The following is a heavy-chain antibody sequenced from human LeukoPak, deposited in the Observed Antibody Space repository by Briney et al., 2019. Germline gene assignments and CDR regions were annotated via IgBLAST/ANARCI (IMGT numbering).Heavy chain of an antibody. CDR2: IYHSGST. CDR1: GYSISSGYY. D-gene: IGHD3-22*01. J-gene: IGHJ3*02. CDR3: ARQGLYYYDSSGTTDAFDI. V-gene: IGHV4-38-2*01. Sequence: PSETLSLTCAVSGYSISSGYYWGWIRQPPGKGLEWIGSIYHSGSTYYNPFLKSRVTISVDTSKNQFSLKLSSVTAADTAVYYCARQGLYYYDSSGTTDAFDIWGQGTMVTVSS.